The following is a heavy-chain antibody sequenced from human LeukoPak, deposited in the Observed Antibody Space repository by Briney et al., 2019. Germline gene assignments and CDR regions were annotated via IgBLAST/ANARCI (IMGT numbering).Heavy chain of an antibody. V-gene: IGHV3-48*03. CDR3: ARGDLRLPSPLYYYGMDV. J-gene: IGHJ6*02. CDR1: EFSFRSYE. Sequence: GGSLRLSCAASEFSFRSYEMNWVRQAPGKGLEWVSYISSGGSSIYYADSVKGRFTISRDNAKNSLYLQMNSLRAEDTAVYYCARGDLRLPSPLYYYGMDVWGQGTTVTVSS. CDR2: ISSGGSSI. D-gene: IGHD2-15*01.